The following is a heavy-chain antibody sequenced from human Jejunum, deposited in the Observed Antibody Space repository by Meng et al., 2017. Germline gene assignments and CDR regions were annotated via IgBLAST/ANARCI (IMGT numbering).Heavy chain of an antibody. V-gene: IGHV3-23*01. CDR2: ISDSGAET. D-gene: IGHD3-16*01. CDR1: GFTFSSYA. CDR3: ARDFGGSEDY. J-gene: IGHJ4*02. Sequence: GGSLRLSCAASGFTFSSYAMTWVRQAPGRGLEWVSSISDSGAETRYPDSVRGRFSISRDNSKNTLYLQMNSLRAEDTAVYYCARDFGGSEDYWGQGTLVTVSS.